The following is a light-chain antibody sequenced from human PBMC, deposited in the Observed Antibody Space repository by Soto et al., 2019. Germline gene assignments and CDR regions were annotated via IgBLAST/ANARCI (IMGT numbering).Light chain of an antibody. CDR3: AAWDDSLDGFYV. CDR2: NND. J-gene: IGLJ1*01. Sequence: QSALTQPPSASGTPGQRVTISCSGSSSNIGTNTVNWYLQLPGTAPKLLIYNNDERPSGVPERFSGSKSGTSASLAIGGLQSEDEADYYCAAWDDSLDGFYVFGSGTKVTVL. V-gene: IGLV1-44*01. CDR1: SSNIGTNT.